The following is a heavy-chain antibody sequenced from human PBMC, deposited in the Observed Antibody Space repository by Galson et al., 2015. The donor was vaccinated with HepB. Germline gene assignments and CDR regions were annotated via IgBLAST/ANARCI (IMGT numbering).Heavy chain of an antibody. CDR3: ARVGSGWYGTFDY. CDR2: IWYDGSNK. Sequence: SLRLSCAASGFTFSSYGMHWVRQAPGKGLEWVAVIWYDGSNKYYADSVKGRFTTSRDNSKNTLYLQMNSLRAEDTAVYYCARVGSGWYGTFDYWGQGTLVTVSS. V-gene: IGHV3-33*08. CDR1: GFTFSSYG. D-gene: IGHD6-19*01. J-gene: IGHJ4*02.